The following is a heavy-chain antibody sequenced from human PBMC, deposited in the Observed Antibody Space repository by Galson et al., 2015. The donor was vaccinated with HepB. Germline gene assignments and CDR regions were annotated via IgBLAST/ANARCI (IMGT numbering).Heavy chain of an antibody. J-gene: IGHJ5*02. Sequence: SLRLSCAASGFTFSSYWMHWVRQGPGQGLVWVSRMYLDGRTTTYADSVKGRFTISRDNAKNTLYLQMNSLRAEDTAVYYCARGLINHYGSGSRGWWHWFDPWGQGTLVTVSS. CDR3: ARGLINHYGSGSRGWWHWFDP. CDR1: GFTFSSYW. D-gene: IGHD3-10*01. V-gene: IGHV3-74*01. CDR2: MYLDGRTT.